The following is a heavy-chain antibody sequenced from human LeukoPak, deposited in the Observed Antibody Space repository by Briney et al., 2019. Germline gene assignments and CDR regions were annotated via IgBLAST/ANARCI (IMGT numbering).Heavy chain of an antibody. CDR2: IYHSGST. J-gene: IGHJ5*02. D-gene: IGHD2-2*01. Sequence: PAGTLSLTCAVSGGSISSSNWWSWVRQPPGKGLEWIGEIYHSGSTNYNPSLKSRVTISVDKSKNQFSLKLSSVTAADTAVYYCARDWCSSTSCYSFDPWGQGTLVTFSS. CDR3: ARDWCSSTSCYSFDP. CDR1: GGSISSSNW. V-gene: IGHV4-4*02.